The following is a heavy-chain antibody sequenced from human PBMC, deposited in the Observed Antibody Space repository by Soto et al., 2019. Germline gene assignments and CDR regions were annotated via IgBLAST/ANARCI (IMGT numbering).Heavy chain of an antibody. CDR2: INAGNSNT. D-gene: IGHD3-22*01. CDR3: ATTYYYDGAGVDAFDL. CDR1: GYSFINYP. V-gene: IGHV1-3*01. Sequence: QVQLVQSGAEVKKPGASVKVSCKASGYSFINYPMQWVRQAPGQSLEWMGWINAGNSNTKYSQNFQGRVTITRDTSASRAYTELGSPRSEDTAVYYCATTYYYDGAGVDAFDLWGQGTMVIVSP. J-gene: IGHJ3*01.